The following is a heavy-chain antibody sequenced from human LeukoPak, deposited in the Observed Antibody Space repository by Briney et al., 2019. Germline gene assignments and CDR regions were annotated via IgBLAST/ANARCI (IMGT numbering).Heavy chain of an antibody. CDR3: ARHGSAYTTIPRSFDF. V-gene: IGHV4-39*01. J-gene: IGHJ4*02. CDR1: GGSMSSGDVY. D-gene: IGHD3-16*01. Sequence: SETLSLTCTVSGGSMSSGDVYWAWVRQSPGTGLEWIGSVSYTGNTYYNPSLRSRVTFSVDKSKNQFFLNLSSVTAADTAVYYCARHGSAYTTIPRSFDFWGQGTLVTVSS. CDR2: VSYTGNT.